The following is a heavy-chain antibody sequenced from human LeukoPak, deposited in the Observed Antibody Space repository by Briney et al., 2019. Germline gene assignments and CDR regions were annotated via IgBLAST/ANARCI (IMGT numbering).Heavy chain of an antibody. J-gene: IGHJ5*02. CDR3: ARHPGGFDP. CDR1: GGSISSSSYY. Sequence: SETLSLTCTVSGGSISSSSYYWGWIRQPPGKGLEWIGSIYYSGSTYYNPSLKTRVTISVDTSKNQFSLKLISVTAADSAVYYCARHPGGFDPWGQGTLVTVSS. V-gene: IGHV4-39*01. D-gene: IGHD1-26*01. CDR2: IYYSGST.